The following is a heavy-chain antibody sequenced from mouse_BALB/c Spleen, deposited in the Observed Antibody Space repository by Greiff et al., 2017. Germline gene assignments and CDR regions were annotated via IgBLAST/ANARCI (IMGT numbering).Heavy chain of an antibody. CDR2: IWAGGST. D-gene: IGHD2-4*01. V-gene: IGHV2-9*02. CDR3: AREFYDYDEGAAY. Sequence: VQLVESGPGLVAPSQSLSITCTVSGFSLTSYGVHWVRQPPGKGLEWLGVIWAGGSTNYNSALMSRLSISTDNSKSQVFLKMNSLQTDDTAMYYCAREFYDYDEGAAYWGQGTLVTVSA. J-gene: IGHJ3*01. CDR1: GFSLTSYG.